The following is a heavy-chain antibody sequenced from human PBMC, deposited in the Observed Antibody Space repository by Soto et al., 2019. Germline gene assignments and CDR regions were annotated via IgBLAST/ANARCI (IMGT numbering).Heavy chain of an antibody. CDR3: ARHKQEDIVLLFQVSKVFPKDAFDI. J-gene: IGHJ3*02. Sequence: QVQLQESGPGLVKPSETLSLTCTVSGGSISSYYWSWIRQPPGKGLEWIGYIYYSGSTNYNPSLKSRVTISVDTSKNQFSLKLSSVTAADTAVYYCARHKQEDIVLLFQVSKVFPKDAFDIWGQGTMVTVSS. D-gene: IGHD2-8*01. CDR2: IYYSGST. V-gene: IGHV4-59*08. CDR1: GGSISSYY.